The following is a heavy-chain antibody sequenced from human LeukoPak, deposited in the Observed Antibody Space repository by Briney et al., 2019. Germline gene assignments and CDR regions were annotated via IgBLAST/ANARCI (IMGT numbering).Heavy chain of an antibody. Sequence: GGSLRLSCAASGFTFSSYATSWVRQAPGKGLEWVSAISGSGGSTYYADSVKGRFTISRDNSKNTLYLQMNSLRAEDTAVYYCARDRDGDPTYYYYGMDVWGQGTTVTVSS. V-gene: IGHV3-23*01. CDR3: ARDRDGDPTYYYYGMDV. J-gene: IGHJ6*02. D-gene: IGHD4-17*01. CDR1: GFTFSSYA. CDR2: ISGSGGST.